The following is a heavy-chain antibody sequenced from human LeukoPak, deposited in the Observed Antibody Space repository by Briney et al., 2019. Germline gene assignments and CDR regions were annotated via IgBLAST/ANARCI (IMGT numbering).Heavy chain of an antibody. CDR2: MYISGST. CDR3: ARDYLVGAPLDS. CDR1: GVSITNYY. V-gene: IGHV4-4*07. J-gene: IGHJ4*02. Sequence: PSETLSLTCTVSGVSITNYYWAWIRQPAGKGLEWIGRMYISGSTSYNPSLKSRVSISIDKTNNQFSLKLRSVTAADTAVYYCARDYLVGAPLDSWGQGTLVTVSS. D-gene: IGHD1-26*01.